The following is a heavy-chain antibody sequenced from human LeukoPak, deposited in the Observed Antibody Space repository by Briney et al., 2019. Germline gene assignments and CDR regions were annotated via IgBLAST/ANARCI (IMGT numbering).Heavy chain of an antibody. CDR2: IYSGGGT. V-gene: IGHV3-53*01. Sequence: GGSLRLSCAASGFTVSSACMTWVRQTPGRGLEWVSVIYSGGGTYYADSVKGRFTISRDSSKNTLYLQMNSLRAEDTAVYCCARGPKGKYYFDYWGQGTLVTVSS. CDR1: GFTVSSAC. CDR3: ARGPKGKYYFDY. J-gene: IGHJ4*02.